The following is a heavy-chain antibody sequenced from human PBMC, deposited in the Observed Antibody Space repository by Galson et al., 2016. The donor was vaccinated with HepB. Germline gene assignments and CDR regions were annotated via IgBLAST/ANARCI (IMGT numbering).Heavy chain of an antibody. CDR1: GFAFSSFG. J-gene: IGHJ4*02. CDR2: ISYDGSNK. CDR3: ATFSLTVTAAYFDY. D-gene: IGHD2-21*02. V-gene: IGHV3-30*03. Sequence: SLRLSCAASGFAFSSFGMHWVRQAPGKGLEWVAVISYDGSNKDYADSVKGRFTISRDNSKNTLYLQMNSLGAEDTAVYYCATFSLTVTAAYFDYWGQGTPVTVSS.